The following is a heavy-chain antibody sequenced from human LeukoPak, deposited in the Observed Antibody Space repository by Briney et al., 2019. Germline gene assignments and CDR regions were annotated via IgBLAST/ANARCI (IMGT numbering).Heavy chain of an antibody. Sequence: SVRVSCKASGGTFSSYAISWVRQAPGQGLEWMGGIIPIFGTANYAQEFQGRVTITADKSTSTAYMELSSLRSEDTAVYYCARAGDYGDGWFDPWGQGTLVTVSS. CDR2: IIPIFGTA. CDR3: ARAGDYGDGWFDP. D-gene: IGHD4-17*01. V-gene: IGHV1-69*06. CDR1: GGTFSSYA. J-gene: IGHJ5*02.